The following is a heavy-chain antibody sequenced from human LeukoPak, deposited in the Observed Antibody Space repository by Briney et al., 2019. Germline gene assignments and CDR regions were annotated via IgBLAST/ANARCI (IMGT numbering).Heavy chain of an antibody. CDR1: GFTFSSYS. J-gene: IGHJ5*02. CDR3: ARGLRGVPAP. CDR2: ISSSSSTI. Sequence: GGSLRLSCAASGFTFSSYSMNWVRQAPGKGLEWVSYISSSSSTIYYADSVKGRFTISRDNAKNSLYLQMSSLRAEDTAVYYCARGLRGVPAPWGQGTLVTVSS. V-gene: IGHV3-48*01. D-gene: IGHD2-2*01.